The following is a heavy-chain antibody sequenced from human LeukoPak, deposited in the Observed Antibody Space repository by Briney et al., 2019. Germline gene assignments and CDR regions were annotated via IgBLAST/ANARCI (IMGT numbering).Heavy chain of an antibody. Sequence: ASVKVSCKASGYTFTSYYMHWVRQAPGRGLEWMGIINPSGGSTSYAQKFQGRVTMTRDMSTSTVYMELSSLRSEDTAVYYCARDGRAGGFDIWGQGTMVTVSS. CDR3: ARDGRAGGFDI. CDR2: INPSGGST. D-gene: IGHD1-1*01. J-gene: IGHJ3*02. CDR1: GYTFTSYY. V-gene: IGHV1-46*01.